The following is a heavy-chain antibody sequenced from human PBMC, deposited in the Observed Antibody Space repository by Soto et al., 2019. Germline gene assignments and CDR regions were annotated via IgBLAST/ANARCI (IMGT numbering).Heavy chain of an antibody. CDR1: GFTFDDYT. J-gene: IGHJ6*02. CDR3: AKGGYYDSSGYYYYGMDV. CDR2: ISWDGGST. V-gene: IGHV3-43*01. D-gene: IGHD3-22*01. Sequence: EVQLVESGGVVVQPGGSLRLSCAASGFTFDDYTMHWVRQAPGKGLEWVSLISWDGGSTYYAESVKGRFTISRDNSKNSLYLQMNSLRTEDTALYYCAKGGYYDSSGYYYYGMDVWGQGTTVTVSS.